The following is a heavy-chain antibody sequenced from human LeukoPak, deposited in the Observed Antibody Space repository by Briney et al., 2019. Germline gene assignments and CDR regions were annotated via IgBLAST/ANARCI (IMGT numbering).Heavy chain of an antibody. CDR1: GGTLISYA. J-gene: IGHJ4*02. CDR2: ISAYNGNT. D-gene: IGHD3-9*01. V-gene: IGHV1-18*01. CDR3: ARIRYFDPTDY. Sequence: ASVKVSCKASGGTLISYAISWVRQAPGQGLEWMGWISAYNGNTNYAQKLQGRVTMTTDTSTSTAYMELRSLRSDDTAVYYCARIRYFDPTDYWGQGTLVTVSS.